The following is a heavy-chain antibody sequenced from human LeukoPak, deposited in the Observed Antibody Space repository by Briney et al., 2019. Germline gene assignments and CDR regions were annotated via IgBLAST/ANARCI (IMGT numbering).Heavy chain of an antibody. CDR1: GFNFDDYA. V-gene: IGHV3-43*02. J-gene: IGHJ4*02. D-gene: IGHD3-10*01. Sequence: GGSLRLSCAASGFNFDDYAMDWVRQAPGRGLEWVSLISGDGGITYYADFVKGRFTISRDNSKNSLYLQMNSLRTEDTALYYRAKPQHYGRGDFDYWGQGTLVTVSS. CDR3: AKPQHYGRGDFDY. CDR2: ISGDGGIT.